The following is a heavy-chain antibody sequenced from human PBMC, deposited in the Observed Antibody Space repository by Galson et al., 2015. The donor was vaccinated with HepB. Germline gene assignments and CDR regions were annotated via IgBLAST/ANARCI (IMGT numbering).Heavy chain of an antibody. J-gene: IGHJ6*03. CDR1: GFTFSSYA. D-gene: IGHD3-10*01. CDR2: ISGSGGST. CDR3: AKGAYITMVRGAPEGGYYYMDV. V-gene: IGHV3-23*01. Sequence: SLRLSCAASGFTFSSYAMSWVRQAPGKGLEWVSAISGSGGSTYYADSVKGRFTISRDNSKNTLYLQMNSLRAEDTAVYYCAKGAYITMVRGAPEGGYYYMDVWGKGTTVTVSS.